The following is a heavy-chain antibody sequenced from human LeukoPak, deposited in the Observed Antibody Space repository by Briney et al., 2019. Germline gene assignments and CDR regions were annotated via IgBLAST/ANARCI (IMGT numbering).Heavy chain of an antibody. Sequence: PSETLSLTCTVSGYSISSGYYWGWIRQPPGKGLAWIGSIYHSGSTYYNPSLKSRVTISVDTSKNQFSLKLSSVTAADTAVYYCARGTYDSTPLGYWGQGTLVTVSS. J-gene: IGHJ4*02. CDR3: ARGTYDSTPLGY. CDR1: GYSISSGYY. CDR2: IYHSGST. V-gene: IGHV4-38-2*02. D-gene: IGHD3-22*01.